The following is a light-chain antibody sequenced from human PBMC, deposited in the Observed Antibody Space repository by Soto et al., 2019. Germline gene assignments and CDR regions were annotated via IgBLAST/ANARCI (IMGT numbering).Light chain of an antibody. CDR3: QQTYSTPLT. Sequence: IQMTQSPSTLSASVGDRVTITCRASQSISSWLAWYQQKPGKAPKLLIYKASSLESGVPSRFSDSGSGTEFTLSINSLQPEDFATYYCQQTYSTPLTFGGGTKVDIK. CDR2: KAS. J-gene: IGKJ4*01. V-gene: IGKV1-5*03. CDR1: QSISSW.